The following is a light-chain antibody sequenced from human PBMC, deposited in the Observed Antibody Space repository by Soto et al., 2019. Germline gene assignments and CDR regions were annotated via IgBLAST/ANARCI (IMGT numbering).Light chain of an antibody. J-gene: IGLJ2*01. CDR3: QVWDSSSDPVV. CDR1: NIGSKS. CDR2: DDR. V-gene: IGLV3-21*02. Sequence: SSELTQPPSVSVAPGQTARITCGGTNIGSKSVHWYQQRPGQAPVLVVYDDRDRPSGIPERLSGSNSGNTATLTISRVEAGDEADYYCQVWDSSSDPVVFGGGTQLTVL.